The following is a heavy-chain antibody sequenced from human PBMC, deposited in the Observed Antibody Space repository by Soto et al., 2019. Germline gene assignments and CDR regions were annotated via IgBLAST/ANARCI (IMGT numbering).Heavy chain of an antibody. CDR3: ARDVYCTNGVCHYRSRDFDY. Sequence: PGGSLRLSCAASGFTFSSYAMHWVRQAPGKGLEGGAGISYDGSNKYYADSVKGRFPISRDNSKNTLYLQMNSLRAEDTAVYYCARDVYCTNGVCHYRSRDFDYWGQGTLVTVSS. V-gene: IGHV3-30-3*01. J-gene: IGHJ4*02. D-gene: IGHD2-8*01. CDR2: ISYDGSNK. CDR1: GFTFSSYA.